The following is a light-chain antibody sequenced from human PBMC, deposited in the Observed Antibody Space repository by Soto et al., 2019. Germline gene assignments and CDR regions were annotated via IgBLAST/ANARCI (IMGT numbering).Light chain of an antibody. J-gene: IGKJ1*01. CDR3: QQYKDGAWT. CDR2: DAS. Sequence: DIQLTQSPSTLSASVGDRVTVTCRASQRIDRYLAWYQQKPGKAPKLLVYDASTWEGGVPSSFSGSGSATEFILTISSLQPDDFATYYCQQYKDGAWTFGQGTRVEIK. V-gene: IGKV1-5*01. CDR1: QRIDRY.